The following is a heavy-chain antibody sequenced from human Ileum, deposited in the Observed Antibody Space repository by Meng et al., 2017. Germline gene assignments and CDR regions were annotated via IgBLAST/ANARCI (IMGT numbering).Heavy chain of an antibody. Sequence: SETLSLTCTVSGYSISSGYYWGWIRQPPGKGLEWIGSIYHSGSTYYNPSLKSRVTISVDTSKNQFSLKLSSVTAADTAVYYCASSIYYGSGSYYQRLYYYGMDVWGQGTTVTVS. J-gene: IGHJ6*02. D-gene: IGHD3-10*01. CDR2: IYHSGST. V-gene: IGHV4-38-2*02. CDR3: ASSIYYGSGSYYQRLYYYGMDV. CDR1: GYSISSGYY.